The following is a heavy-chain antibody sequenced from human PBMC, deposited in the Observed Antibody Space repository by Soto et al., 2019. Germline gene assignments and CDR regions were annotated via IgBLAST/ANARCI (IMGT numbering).Heavy chain of an antibody. CDR3: ARDRDFWSGRFRSMDV. CDR1: GGTFSSYA. J-gene: IGHJ6*02. Sequence: SVKVSCKASGGTFSSYAISWVRQAPGQGLEWMGGIIPIFGTANYAQKFQGRVTITADESTSTAYMELSSLRSEDTAVYYCARDRDFWSGRFRSMDVWGQGTTVTVSS. CDR2: IIPIFGTA. D-gene: IGHD3-3*01. V-gene: IGHV1-69*13.